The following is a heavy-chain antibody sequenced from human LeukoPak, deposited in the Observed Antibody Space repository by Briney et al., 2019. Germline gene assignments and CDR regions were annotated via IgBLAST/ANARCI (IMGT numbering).Heavy chain of an antibody. CDR3: ARLRRSHADQ. CDR1: GGSISNSHYY. D-gene: IGHD2-2*01. V-gene: IGHV4-39*01. CDR2: LYYSVTT. J-gene: IGHJ4*02. Sequence: PSKTLSLTCTVSGGSISNSHYYWGWIRQPPGKGLEWIGTLYYSVTTYYNPSLKSRVTISVDTSENQFSLKLSSVTAADTAVYYCARLRRSHADQWGQGTLVTVSS.